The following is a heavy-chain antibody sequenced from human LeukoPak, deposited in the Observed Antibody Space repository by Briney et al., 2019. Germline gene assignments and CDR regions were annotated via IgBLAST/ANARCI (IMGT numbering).Heavy chain of an antibody. CDR1: GFTVSNNY. CDR3: GRLLGDY. J-gene: IGHJ4*02. V-gene: IGHV3-23*01. D-gene: IGHD3-10*01. Sequence: GGSLRLSCAASGFTVSNNYMSWVRQAPGKGLEWVSSISDSGGRTYYAESVKGRFTISRDNSKNTLYLQMNSLRAEDTAVYYCGRLLGDYWGQGTLVTVSS. CDR2: ISDSGGRT.